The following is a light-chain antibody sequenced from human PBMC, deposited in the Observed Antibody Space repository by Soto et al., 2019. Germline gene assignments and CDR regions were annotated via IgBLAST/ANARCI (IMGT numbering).Light chain of an antibody. CDR2: SNT. CDR3: AAWDDRLYV. V-gene: IGLV1-44*01. J-gene: IGLJ1*01. CDR1: SSNIGSHT. Sequence: QSVLTQPPSASGAPRKTVTISCSGSSSNIGSHTVNWYQHLPGTAPKLLIYSNTQRPLGVPVRFSGSKSGTSASLAISGLQSEDEAEYYCAAWDDRLYVFGTGTKV.